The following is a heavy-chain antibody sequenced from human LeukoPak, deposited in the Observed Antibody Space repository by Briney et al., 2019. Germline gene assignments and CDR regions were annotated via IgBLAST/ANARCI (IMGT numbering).Heavy chain of an antibody. J-gene: IGHJ6*02. D-gene: IGHD2-2*01. Sequence: SVKVSCKASGGTFSSYAISWVRQAPGQGLEWMGGIIPIFGTANYAQEFQGRVTITADESTSTAYMELSSLRSEDTAVYYCARYCSSTSCHVYYYYGMDVWGQGTTVTVSS. CDR2: IIPIFGTA. CDR1: GGTFSSYA. V-gene: IGHV1-69*01. CDR3: ARYCSSTSCHVYYYYGMDV.